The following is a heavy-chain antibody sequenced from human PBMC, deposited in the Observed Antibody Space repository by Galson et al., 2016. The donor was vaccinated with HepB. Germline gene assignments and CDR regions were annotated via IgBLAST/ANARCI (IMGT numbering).Heavy chain of an antibody. CDR2: IVVGSGKT. D-gene: IGHD3-9*01. CDR1: GFTFSTSA. V-gene: IGHV1-58*01. Sequence: QSGAEVKKPGESLKISCKASGFTFSTSAVQWVRQTRGQRLEWIGWIVVGSGKTNYAQKLHERVTITRDMSTSTAYMELSSLRSEDTAVYYCAAAYYEIMTYSDLYFYYGLDVWGQGTTVTVSS. J-gene: IGHJ6*02. CDR3: AAAYYEIMTYSDLYFYYGLDV.